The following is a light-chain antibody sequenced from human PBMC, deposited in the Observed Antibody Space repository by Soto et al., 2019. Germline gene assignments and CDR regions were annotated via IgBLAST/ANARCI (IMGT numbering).Light chain of an antibody. CDR2: GNS. CDR1: SSNIGAGYD. CDR3: QSYDSSLSRV. Sequence: QSVLTQPPSVSGAPGKRVTISCTGSSSNIGAGYDVHWYQQLPGTAPKLLIYGNSNRPSGVPDRFSGSKSGTSASLAITGLQAEDEADYYCQSYDSSLSRVFGGGPQLTVL. J-gene: IGLJ2*01. V-gene: IGLV1-40*01.